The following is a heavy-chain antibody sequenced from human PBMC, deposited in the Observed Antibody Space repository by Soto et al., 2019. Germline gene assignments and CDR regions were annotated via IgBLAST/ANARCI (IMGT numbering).Heavy chain of an antibody. CDR3: ARHDCISTSCYYYYYYGMDV. D-gene: IGHD2-2*01. J-gene: IGHJ6*02. CDR2: IIPIFGTA. V-gene: IGHV1-69*12. CDR1: GGTFSSYA. Sequence: QVQLVQSGAEVKKPGSSVKVSCKASGGTFSSYAISWVRQAPGQGLEWMGGIIPIFGTANYEQKFQGRVTITADESTSTAYMELSSLRSEDTAVYYCARHDCISTSCYYYYYYGMDVWGQGTTVTVSS.